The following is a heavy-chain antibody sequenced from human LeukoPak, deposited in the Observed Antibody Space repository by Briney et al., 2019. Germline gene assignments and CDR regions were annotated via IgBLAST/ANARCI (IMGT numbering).Heavy chain of an antibody. J-gene: IGHJ4*02. CDR1: GGTFSSYA. CDR3: ARARRITIFGVVNGGIDY. CDR2: IIPIFGPA. Sequence: SVKVSCKASGGTFSSYAISWVRQAPGQGLEWMGGIIPIFGPANYAQKFQGRVTITADESTSTAYMELSSLRSEDTAVYYCARARRITIFGVVNGGIDYWGQGTLVTVSS. D-gene: IGHD3-3*01. V-gene: IGHV1-69*13.